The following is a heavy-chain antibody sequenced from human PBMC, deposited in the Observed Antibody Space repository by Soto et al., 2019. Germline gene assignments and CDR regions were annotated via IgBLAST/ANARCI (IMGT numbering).Heavy chain of an antibody. D-gene: IGHD1-1*01. CDR1: GYTFTGYY. CDR2: INPNSGGT. CDR3: ARGQLEHPSYYYYGMDV. Sequence: ASVKVSCKASGYTFTGYYMHWVRQAPGQGLEWMGWINPNSGGTNYAQKFQGWVTMTRDTSISTAYMELSRLRSDDTAVYYCARGQLEHPSYYYYGMDVWGQGTTVTVSS. J-gene: IGHJ6*02. V-gene: IGHV1-2*04.